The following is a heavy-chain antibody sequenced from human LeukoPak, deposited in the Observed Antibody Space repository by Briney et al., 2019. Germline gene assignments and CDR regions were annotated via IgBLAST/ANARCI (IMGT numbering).Heavy chain of an antibody. Sequence: PSETLSLTCTVSGGSISSSSYYWGWIRQPPGRGLEWSGTIFYTGSTYYNPSLKSRVTISVDTSKNQFSLKLNSVTAADTAVYYCAKDMAAMVPGPGDYWGRGTLVTVSS. CDR3: AKDMAAMVPGPGDY. CDR1: GGSISSSSYY. J-gene: IGHJ4*02. CDR2: IFYTGST. V-gene: IGHV4-39*02. D-gene: IGHD5-18*01.